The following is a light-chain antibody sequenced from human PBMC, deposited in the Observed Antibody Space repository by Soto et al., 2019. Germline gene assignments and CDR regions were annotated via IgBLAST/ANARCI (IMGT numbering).Light chain of an antibody. J-gene: IGLJ1*01. CDR2: DVT. V-gene: IGLV2-14*03. CDR1: SSDVGGYNY. CDR3: SSYTTSNTRQIV. Sequence: QDALTQPASGSGSPGQSVSISCTGTSSDVGGYNYVSWYQHHPGKAPKLIIYDVTNRPSGVSNPLSGSKSGNTASLTISGLQPEDEADYYCSSYTTSNTRQIVFGTGTKVTVL.